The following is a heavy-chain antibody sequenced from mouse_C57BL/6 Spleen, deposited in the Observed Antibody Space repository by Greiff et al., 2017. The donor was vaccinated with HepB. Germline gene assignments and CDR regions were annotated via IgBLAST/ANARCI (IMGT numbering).Heavy chain of an antibody. Sequence: VQLQQSGAELARPGASVKLSCKASGYTFTSYGISWVKQRTGQGLEWIGEIYPRSGNTYYNEKFKGKATLTADKSSSTAYMELRSLTSEDSAVYFCARGGSWAYWGQGTLVTVSA. V-gene: IGHV1-81*01. J-gene: IGHJ3*01. CDR3: ARGGSWAY. CDR1: GYTFTSYG. CDR2: IYPRSGNT.